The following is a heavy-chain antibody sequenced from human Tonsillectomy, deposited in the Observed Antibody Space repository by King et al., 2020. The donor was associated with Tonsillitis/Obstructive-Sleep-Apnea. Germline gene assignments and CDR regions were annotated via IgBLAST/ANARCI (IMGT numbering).Heavy chain of an antibody. CDR2: IYPGDSDT. Sequence: VKLVESGAEVKKPGESLKISCKATGYSFSSYCIGWVRQMPGKGLEWMGIIYPGDSDTRYSPSFQGQVTISADKSISTAYLQWGSLKASDTAMYFCARASLGYTSSWYGIDYWGQGTLVTVSS. D-gene: IGHD6-13*01. V-gene: IGHV5-51*01. J-gene: IGHJ4*02. CDR1: GYSFSSYC. CDR3: ARASLGYTSSWYGIDY.